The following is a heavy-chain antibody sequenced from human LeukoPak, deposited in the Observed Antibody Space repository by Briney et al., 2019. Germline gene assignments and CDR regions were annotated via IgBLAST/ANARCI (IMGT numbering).Heavy chain of an antibody. CDR1: GFTFSSYA. D-gene: IGHD3-10*01. CDR2: VWYDGGDK. J-gene: IGHJ4*02. V-gene: IGHV3-30*02. Sequence: GGSLRLSCVASGFTFSSYAMHWVRQAPGKGLEWVAFVWYDGGDKYYADSVKGRFTISRDNSKNTLSLQMNSLRAEDTAVYYCAKDRSTGLGSHFGYYFDYWGQGTLVTVSS. CDR3: AKDRSTGLGSHFGYYFDY.